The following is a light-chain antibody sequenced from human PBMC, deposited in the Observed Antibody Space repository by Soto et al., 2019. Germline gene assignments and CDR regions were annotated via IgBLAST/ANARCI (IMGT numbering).Light chain of an antibody. CDR1: SSDVGNYNY. V-gene: IGLV2-14*01. CDR2: EVR. Sequence: QSALTQPASVSGSPGQSITISCTGTSSDVGNYNYVSWYQHHPGKAPKLMIFEVRARPSGVSDRFSGSKSGNTASLTISGLQAEDEADYYCSSFTGSNTLVFGTGTQLTVL. J-gene: IGLJ1*01. CDR3: SSFTGSNTLV.